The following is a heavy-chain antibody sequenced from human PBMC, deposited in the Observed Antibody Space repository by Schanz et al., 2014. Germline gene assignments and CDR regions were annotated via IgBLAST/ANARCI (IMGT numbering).Heavy chain of an antibody. J-gene: IGHJ4*02. Sequence: EVQLLESGGGLVQPGGSLRLSCAASGFTFSSYALHWVRQAPGKGPEWVSYIRSSSTPIYYADSVKGRFTMSRDNAKNSVFLQMNSLRAEDTAVYYCVRDSFFAFDYWGQGTLVTVSS. CDR1: GFTFSSYA. CDR2: IRSSSTPI. V-gene: IGHV3-48*01. D-gene: IGHD3-3*01. CDR3: VRDSFFAFDY.